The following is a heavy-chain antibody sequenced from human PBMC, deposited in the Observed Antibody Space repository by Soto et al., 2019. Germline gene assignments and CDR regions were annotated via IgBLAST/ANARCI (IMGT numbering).Heavy chain of an antibody. V-gene: IGHV4-31*03. D-gene: IGHD1-26*01. J-gene: IGHJ4*02. CDR3: ARGQYSGSYQTFDY. Sequence: PSETLSLTCTVSGGSISSGGYCWSWIRQHPGKGLEWIGYIYYSGSTYYNPSLKSRVTISVDTSKNQFSLKLSSVTAADTAVYYCARGQYSGSYQTFDYWGQGTLVTVSS. CDR2: IYYSGST. CDR1: GGSISSGGYC.